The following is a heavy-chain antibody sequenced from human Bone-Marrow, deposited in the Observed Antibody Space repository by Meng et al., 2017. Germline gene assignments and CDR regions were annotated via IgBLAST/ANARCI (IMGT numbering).Heavy chain of an antibody. Sequence: ASVKVSCKASGYTFTSYAMNWVRRAPGQGLEWMGRINPKSGDTHYAQRFQGRVTMTGDTSISTACMELSGLRSDDTAMYYCARDEDISAAGKLFGDYWGQGTLVTVSS. CDR1: GYTFTSYA. CDR2: INPKSGDT. CDR3: ARDEDISAAGKLFGDY. D-gene: IGHD6-13*01. V-gene: IGHV1-2*06. J-gene: IGHJ4*02.